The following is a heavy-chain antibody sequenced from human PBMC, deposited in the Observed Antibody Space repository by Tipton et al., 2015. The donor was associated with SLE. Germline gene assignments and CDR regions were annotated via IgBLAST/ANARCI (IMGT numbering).Heavy chain of an antibody. J-gene: IGHJ4*02. V-gene: IGHV3-23*01. CDR2: ITGSGDRT. CDR3: ARSPVDYWNGYSA. CDR1: GFTFSNYA. Sequence: GSLRLSCAASGFTFSNYAMSWVRQAPGKGLEWVSAITGSGDRTYYIDSVKGRFTISRDNSKNSLYLQMKGLRAEDTAVYYCARSPVDYWNGYSAWGQGTLVAVSS. D-gene: IGHD3-3*01.